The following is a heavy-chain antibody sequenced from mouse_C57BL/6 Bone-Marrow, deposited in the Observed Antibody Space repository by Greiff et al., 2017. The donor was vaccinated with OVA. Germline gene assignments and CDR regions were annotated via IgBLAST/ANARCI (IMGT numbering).Heavy chain of an antibody. CDR3: ARKGDYGFAY. Sequence: VKLQESGPELVKPGASVKISCKASGYSFTSYYIHWVKQRPGQGLEWIGWIYPGSGNTKYNEKFKGKATLTADTSSSTAYMQLSSLTSEDSAVYYCARKGDYGFAYWGQGTLVTVSA. CDR2: IYPGSGNT. D-gene: IGHD1-1*01. V-gene: IGHV1-66*01. CDR1: GYSFTSYY. J-gene: IGHJ3*01.